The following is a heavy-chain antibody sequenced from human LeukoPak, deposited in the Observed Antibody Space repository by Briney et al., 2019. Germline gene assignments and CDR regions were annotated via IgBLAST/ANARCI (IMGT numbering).Heavy chain of an antibody. Sequence: SETLSLTCAVYGGSFNGYYWSWTRQPPGKGLEWIGEINHSGSTNYNPSLKSRVTISVDTSKNQFSLKLSSVTAADTAVYYCARGRCSGGSCYKGHFQHWGQGTLVTASS. V-gene: IGHV4-34*01. J-gene: IGHJ1*01. D-gene: IGHD2-15*01. CDR1: GGSFNGYY. CDR2: INHSGST. CDR3: ARGRCSGGSCYKGHFQH.